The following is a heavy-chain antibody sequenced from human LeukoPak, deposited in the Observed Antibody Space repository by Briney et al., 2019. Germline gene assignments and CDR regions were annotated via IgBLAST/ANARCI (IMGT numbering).Heavy chain of an antibody. CDR1: GDSIHSFY. J-gene: IGHJ5*01. D-gene: IGHD3-16*01. CDR3: ARLKTRGGPIDS. V-gene: IGHV4-59*08. CDR2: IYYSGST. Sequence: SETLSLTCTVSGDSIHSFYWSWVRQPPGKGLEWIGYIYYSGSTNYNPSLKSRITISVDTSKNQFSLRLSSVTAADTAIYYCARLKTRGGPIDSCGQGTLVTVSS.